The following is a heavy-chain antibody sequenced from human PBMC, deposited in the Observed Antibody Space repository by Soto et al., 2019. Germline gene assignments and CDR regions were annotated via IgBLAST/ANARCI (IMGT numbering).Heavy chain of an antibody. Sequence: EVQLVESGGGLVEPGGSLRLSCAASGFTFNNYWMTWVRQSPGKGLEWVANINQEGSEKYYVDSVKGRFTISRDNAKTSLYLQMDSLRPEDTAVYYCARDPNPHFDYWGQGRLVTVSS. CDR1: GFTFNNYW. D-gene: IGHD7-27*01. V-gene: IGHV3-7*01. CDR2: INQEGSEK. J-gene: IGHJ4*02. CDR3: ARDPNPHFDY.